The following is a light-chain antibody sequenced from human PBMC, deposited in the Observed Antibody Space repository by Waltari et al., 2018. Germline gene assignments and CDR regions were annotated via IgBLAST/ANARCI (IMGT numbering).Light chain of an antibody. CDR3: RVYDGSANVL. CDR1: SDPSVGSIN. V-gene: IGLV5-37*01. CDR2: YFSDSDK. Sequence: QPVLTQPPSLSASPGASARPPCTLSSDPSVGSINMYRYQQKPGSPPRLFLYYFSDSDKQLGHRVPKRVSGSNETSCNAAFLLICGLQPGDETDYYSRVYDGSANVLFGGGTRLTVL. J-gene: IGLJ2*01.